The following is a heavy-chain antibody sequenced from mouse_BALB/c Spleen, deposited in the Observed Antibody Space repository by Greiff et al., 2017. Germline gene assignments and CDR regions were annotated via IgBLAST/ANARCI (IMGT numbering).Heavy chain of an antibody. CDR3: AEDYRYDAY. V-gene: IGHV14-1*02. D-gene: IGHD2-14*01. CDR2: IDPENGNT. Sequence: EVQRVESGAELVRPGALVKLSCKASGFNIKDYYMHWVKQRPEQGLEWIGWIDPENGNTIYDPKFQGKASITADTSSNTAYLQLSSLTSEDTAVYYCAEDYRYDAYWGQGTLVTVSA. CDR1: GFNIKDYY. J-gene: IGHJ3*01.